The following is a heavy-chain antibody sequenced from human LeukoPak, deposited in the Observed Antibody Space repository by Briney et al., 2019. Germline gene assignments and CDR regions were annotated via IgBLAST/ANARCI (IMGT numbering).Heavy chain of an antibody. D-gene: IGHD3-10*01. Sequence: PGGSLRLSCAASEFTFSSYAMSWVRQAPGKGLEWVSAISGSGGRTYYAESVKGRFTISRDNAKNSLYLQMNSLRAEDTAVYYCARALLWFGELWYWGQGTLVTVSS. CDR1: EFTFSSYA. CDR3: ARALLWFGELWY. J-gene: IGHJ4*02. CDR2: ISGSGGRT. V-gene: IGHV3-23*01.